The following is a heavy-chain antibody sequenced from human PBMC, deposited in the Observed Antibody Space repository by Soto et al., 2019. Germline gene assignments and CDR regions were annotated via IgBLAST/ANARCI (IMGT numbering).Heavy chain of an antibody. Sequence: SETLSLTCTVSGGSISSSSYYWGWIRQPPGKGLEWIGSIYYSGSTYYNPSLKSRVTISVDTSKNQFSLKLSSGTAAGTGGYFCARRELGVDTAMVFDYWGQGPLVT. J-gene: IGHJ4*02. CDR1: GGSISSSSYY. D-gene: IGHD5-18*01. CDR3: ARRELGVDTAMVFDY. V-gene: IGHV4-39*01. CDR2: IYYSGST.